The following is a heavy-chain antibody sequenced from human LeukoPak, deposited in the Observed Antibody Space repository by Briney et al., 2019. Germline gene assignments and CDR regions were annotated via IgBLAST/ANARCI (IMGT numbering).Heavy chain of an antibody. CDR2: INHSGST. V-gene: IGHV4-34*01. CDR1: GGSFRGYY. D-gene: IGHD4-17*01. J-gene: IGHJ4*02. CDR3: ARADYGDYGAY. Sequence: PSETLSLTCAAYGGSFRGYYWSWIRQPPGKGLEWIGEINHSGSTNYNPSLKSRVTISVDTSKNQFSLKLSSVTAADTAVYYCARADYGDYGAYWGQGTLVTVSS.